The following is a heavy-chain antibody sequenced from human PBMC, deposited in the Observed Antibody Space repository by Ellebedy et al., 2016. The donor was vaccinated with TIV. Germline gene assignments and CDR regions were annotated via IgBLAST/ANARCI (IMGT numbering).Heavy chain of an antibody. CDR1: GGTFSSYA. Sequence: SVKVSXXASGGTFSSYAISWVRQAPGQGLEWMGGIIPIFGTANYAQKFQGRVTITADKSTSTAYMELSSLRSEDTAVYYCARNKAAEGDFFYYGMDVWGQGTTVTVSS. CDR2: IIPIFGTA. J-gene: IGHJ6*02. V-gene: IGHV1-69*06. D-gene: IGHD6-13*01. CDR3: ARNKAAEGDFFYYGMDV.